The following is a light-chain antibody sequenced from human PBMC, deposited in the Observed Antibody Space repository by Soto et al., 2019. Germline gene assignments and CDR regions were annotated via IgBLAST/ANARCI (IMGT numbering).Light chain of an antibody. V-gene: IGLV1-44*01. CDR2: SHD. Sequence: QAVVTQPPSASGTPGQRVTISCSGSRSNIGSNTVNWYQQLPGTAPKLLIYSHDQRPSGVPDRFSGSKSGTSASLAISGLQSEDEADYYCAAWDDRLDGWVFGGGTKLTVL. CDR3: AAWDDRLDGWV. CDR1: RSNIGSNT. J-gene: IGLJ3*02.